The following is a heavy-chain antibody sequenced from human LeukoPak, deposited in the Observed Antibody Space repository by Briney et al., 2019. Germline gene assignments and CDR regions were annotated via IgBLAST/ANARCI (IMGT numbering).Heavy chain of an antibody. CDR3: ARGSGPGVTTIDS. V-gene: IGHV3-13*01. CDR2: FHTDGGI. CDR1: GFTFRNYD. J-gene: IGHJ4*02. D-gene: IGHD3-10*01. Sequence: PGGSLRLSCAASGFTFRNYDMHWVRQAPGKGLEWVSAFHTDGGIYYLDSVKGRFTVSREDDKNSLHLHLNSLRAGDTAVYHCARGSGPGVTTIDSWGRGTLVIVSS.